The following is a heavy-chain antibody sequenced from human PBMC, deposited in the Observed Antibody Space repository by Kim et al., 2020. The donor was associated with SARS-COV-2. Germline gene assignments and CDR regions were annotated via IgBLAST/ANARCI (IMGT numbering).Heavy chain of an antibody. CDR3: ARGDSSNWYFDS. V-gene: IGHV4-59*01. CDR2: IYYSGNT. Sequence: SETLSLTCTVSGGSITNYYCSWIRQSPGKGLEWIGYIYYSGNTNYNPSLKSRVTISVDTSKNQFSLKLNSVTAAETAVYYYARGDSSNWYFDSCGHGTL. D-gene: IGHD6-13*01. CDR1: GGSITNYY. J-gene: IGHJ4*01.